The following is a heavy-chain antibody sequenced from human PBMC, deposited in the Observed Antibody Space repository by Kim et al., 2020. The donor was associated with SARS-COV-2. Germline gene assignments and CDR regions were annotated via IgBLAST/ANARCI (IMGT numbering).Heavy chain of an antibody. V-gene: IGHV4-4*09. D-gene: IGHD1-7*01. Sequence: NYNPSLKSRVTISVDTSKNQFSLKLSSVTAADTAVYYCARFLDGNSLFDYWGQGTLVTVSS. CDR3: ARFLDGNSLFDY. J-gene: IGHJ4*02.